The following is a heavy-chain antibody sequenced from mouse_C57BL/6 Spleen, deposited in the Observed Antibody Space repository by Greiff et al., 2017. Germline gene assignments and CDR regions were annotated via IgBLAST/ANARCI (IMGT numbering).Heavy chain of an antibody. Sequence: QVQLKESGAELARPGASVMMSCKASGYTFTSYTMHWVKQRPGQGLEWIGYINPSSGYTKYNQKFKDKATLTADKSSSTAYMQLSSLTSEDAADYYCGLYYSNYLFAYWGQGTLVTVSA. CDR3: GLYYSNYLFAY. V-gene: IGHV1-4*01. D-gene: IGHD2-5*01. J-gene: IGHJ3*01. CDR1: GYTFTSYT. CDR2: INPSSGYT.